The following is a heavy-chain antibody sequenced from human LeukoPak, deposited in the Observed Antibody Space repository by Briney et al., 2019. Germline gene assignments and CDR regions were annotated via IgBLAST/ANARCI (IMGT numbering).Heavy chain of an antibody. J-gene: IGHJ6*03. CDR2: IYYSGST. V-gene: IGHV4-59*08. CDR3: ARVRHYYDSGTYFYYYMDV. CDR1: GGSISSDY. Sequence: SETLSLTCTVSGGSISSDYWSWIRQPPGKGLEWIGYIYYSGSTNYSPSLKSRVMISADTSKNQFSLKLSSVTAADTAVYYCARVRHYYDSGTYFYYYMDVWGKGTTVTVSS. D-gene: IGHD3-10*01.